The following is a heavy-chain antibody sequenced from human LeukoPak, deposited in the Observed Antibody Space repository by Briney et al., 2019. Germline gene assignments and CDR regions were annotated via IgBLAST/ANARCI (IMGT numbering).Heavy chain of an antibody. V-gene: IGHV3-74*01. Sequence: GGCLCLSSAASGFTLSSYWMHWVRQAPGKGLVWVSRINSDGSSTSYADSVKGRFTISRDNAKNTLYLQMNSLRAEDTAVYYCARDGDFWSGYYTALLDYWGQGTLVTVSS. CDR2: INSDGSST. J-gene: IGHJ4*02. CDR1: GFTLSSYW. CDR3: ARDGDFWSGYYTALLDY. D-gene: IGHD3-3*01.